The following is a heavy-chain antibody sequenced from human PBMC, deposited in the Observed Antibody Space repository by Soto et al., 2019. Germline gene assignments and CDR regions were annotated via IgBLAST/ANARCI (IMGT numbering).Heavy chain of an antibody. CDR2: ITPLFETT. CDR1: GVTVNRFA. CDR3: ARGYGGYFDD. Sequence: QVQLVQSGPEVKKPGTSVKVSCKASGVTVNRFAVTWVRQAPGRGFQWLGGITPLFETTNGAQNFHGRASITADESTTTSYLELRGLASEDTAVYYCARGYGGYFDDWGQGTLVIVSS. D-gene: IGHD4-17*01. J-gene: IGHJ4*02. V-gene: IGHV1-69*01.